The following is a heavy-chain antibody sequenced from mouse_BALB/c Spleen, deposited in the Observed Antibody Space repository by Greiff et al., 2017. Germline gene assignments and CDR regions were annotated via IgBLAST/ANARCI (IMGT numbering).Heavy chain of an antibody. J-gene: IGHJ4*01. V-gene: IGHV5-6-5*01. D-gene: IGHD2-3*01. CDR1: GFTFSSYA. CDR2: ISSGGST. CDR3: ANYDGYYRYAMDY. Sequence: EVKLMESGGGLVKPGGSLKLSCAASGFTFSSYAMSWVRQTPEKRLEWVASISSGGSTYYPDSVKGRFTISRDNARNILYLQMSSLRSEDTAMYYCANYDGYYRYAMDYWGQGTSVTVSS.